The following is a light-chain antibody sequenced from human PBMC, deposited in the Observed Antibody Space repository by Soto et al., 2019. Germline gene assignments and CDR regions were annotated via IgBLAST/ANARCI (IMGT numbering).Light chain of an antibody. Sequence: QSVLTQPPSASGTPGQRVTISCSGSSSNIGSNYVYWYQQLPGTAPKLLIYRNNQRPSGVPDRFSGSKSGTSASLAISGLRSEDEADYYCQTWGTGFQFFGGGTKVTVL. CDR3: QTWGTGFQF. CDR1: SSNIGSNY. V-gene: IGLV1-47*01. CDR2: RNN. J-gene: IGLJ2*01.